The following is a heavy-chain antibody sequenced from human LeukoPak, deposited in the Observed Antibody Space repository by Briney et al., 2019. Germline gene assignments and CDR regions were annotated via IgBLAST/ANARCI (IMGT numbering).Heavy chain of an antibody. CDR1: GFTFDDYA. Sequence: RSGGSLRLSCAASGFTFDDYAMHWVRQAPGKGLEWVSLISWDGDSTYYADSVKGRFTISRDDRKNSLYLQMNSLRAEDTALYYCAKDGGSYYSYMDVWGKGTTVTVSS. J-gene: IGHJ6*03. CDR3: AKDGGSYYSYMDV. D-gene: IGHD1-26*01. V-gene: IGHV3-43D*03. CDR2: ISWDGDST.